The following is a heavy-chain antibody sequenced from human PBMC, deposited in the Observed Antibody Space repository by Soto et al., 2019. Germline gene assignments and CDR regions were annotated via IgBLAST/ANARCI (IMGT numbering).Heavy chain of an antibody. D-gene: IGHD3-22*01. CDR3: ARDNDSSGYPLHFDY. J-gene: IGHJ4*02. Sequence: SVKVSCKASGGTFSSYAIPWVRQAPGQGLEWMGGIIPIFGTANYAKKYQGRVTITADESTSTAYMELSSLRSEDTAVYYCARDNDSSGYPLHFDYWGQGTLVTVSS. V-gene: IGHV1-69*13. CDR1: GGTFSSYA. CDR2: IIPIFGTA.